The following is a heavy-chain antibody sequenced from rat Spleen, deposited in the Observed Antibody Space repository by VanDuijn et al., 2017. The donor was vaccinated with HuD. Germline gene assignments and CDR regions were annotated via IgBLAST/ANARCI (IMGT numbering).Heavy chain of an antibody. Sequence: QVQLKESGPGLVQPSQTLSLTCTVSGFSFTSYNIHWVRQPPGKGLEWMGRIWYNGDTSYNSALKSRLTFSRDTSKNQVFLKMNSLQTDDTGTYYCTRDRAYYFDYWGQGVMVTVSS. J-gene: IGHJ2*01. CDR1: GFSFTSYN. CDR3: TRDRAYYFDY. CDR2: IWYNGDT. V-gene: IGHV2-63*01.